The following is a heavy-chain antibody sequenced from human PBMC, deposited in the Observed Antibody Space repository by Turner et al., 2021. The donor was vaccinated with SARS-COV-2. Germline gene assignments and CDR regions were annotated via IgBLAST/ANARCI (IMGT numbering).Heavy chain of an antibody. V-gene: IGHV4-59*08. Sequence: QVQLQESGPGLVKPSETVSLTCTVSGDSMRSNYWTWVRQPPGKGLEWIGHIYYSGGTNYNPSLKSRVTISIDTSKNQFSLSLSSVTAADTAVYYWARHSTVTENYSNGMDVWGQGTTVTVS. CDR3: ARHSTVTENYSNGMDV. CDR2: IYYSGGT. D-gene: IGHD4-17*01. J-gene: IGHJ6*02. CDR1: GDSMRSNY.